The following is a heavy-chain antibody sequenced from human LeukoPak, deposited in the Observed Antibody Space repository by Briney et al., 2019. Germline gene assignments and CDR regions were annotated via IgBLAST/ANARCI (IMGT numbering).Heavy chain of an antibody. J-gene: IGHJ4*02. CDR1: GFTFDDYA. Sequence: PGGSLRLSCAASGFTFDDYAMHWVRQAPGKGLEWVSGISWNSGSIGYADSVKGRFTISRDNAKNSLYLQMNSLRAEDTAVYYCARDSGWSTGDFDYWGQGTLVTVSS. CDR2: ISWNSGSI. V-gene: IGHV3-9*01. D-gene: IGHD6-19*01. CDR3: ARDSGWSTGDFDY.